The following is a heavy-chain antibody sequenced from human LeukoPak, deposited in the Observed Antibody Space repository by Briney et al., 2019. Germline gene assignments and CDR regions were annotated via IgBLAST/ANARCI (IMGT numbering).Heavy chain of an antibody. CDR1: GGSFSGYY. J-gene: IGHJ3*02. D-gene: IGHD1-26*01. CDR2: IYYSGST. CDR3: ARDSPRVSISRIVGARDAFDI. V-gene: IGHV4-59*01. Sequence: PSETLSLTCAVYGGSFSGYYWSWIRQPPGKGLEWIGYIYYSGSTNYNPSLKSRVTISVDTSKNQFSLKLSSVTAADTAVYYCARDSPRVSISRIVGARDAFDIWGQGTMVTVSS.